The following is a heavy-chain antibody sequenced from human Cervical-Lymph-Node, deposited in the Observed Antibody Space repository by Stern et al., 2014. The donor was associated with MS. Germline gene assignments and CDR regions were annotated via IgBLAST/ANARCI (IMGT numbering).Heavy chain of an antibody. CDR2: IIPIFGTA. Sequence: VQLVESGAEVKKPGSSVKVSCKASGGTFSRYAISWVRQAPGQGLEWMGGIIPIFGTAKYAQKFQGRVTITADESTSTAYMELSILRSEDTAVYYCARGELKEGLVRGMDVWGQGTTVTVSS. J-gene: IGHJ6*02. CDR1: GGTFSRYA. CDR3: ARGELKEGLVRGMDV. V-gene: IGHV1-69*01. D-gene: IGHD1-26*01.